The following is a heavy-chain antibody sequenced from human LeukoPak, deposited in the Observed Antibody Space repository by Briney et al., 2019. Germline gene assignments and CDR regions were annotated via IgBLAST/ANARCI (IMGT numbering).Heavy chain of an antibody. CDR2: IYYTGSI. CDR3: ARKTDAKSYYPD. Sequence: PSETLSLTCSVSGSSIASLNWWGWIRQPPGKGLEWIGYIYYTGSIYYNPSLKSRVTMSVDTSKNQLSLRLSSVTAVDTAVYYCARKTDAKSYYPDWGQGTLVTVSS. V-gene: IGHV4-28*05. D-gene: IGHD3-10*01. CDR1: GSSIASLNW. J-gene: IGHJ4*02.